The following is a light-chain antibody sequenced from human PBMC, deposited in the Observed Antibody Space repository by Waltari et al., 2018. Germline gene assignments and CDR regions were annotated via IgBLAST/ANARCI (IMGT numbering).Light chain of an antibody. CDR1: QSIFSNSKNKNY. J-gene: IGKJ4*01. V-gene: IGKV4-1*01. Sequence: DIVMTQSPDSLAVSLGERATINCKSSQSIFSNSKNKNYLAWYQQKPGQPPKLLLYWASTRESGVPDRFSGSGSGTDFSLTISSLQAEDVAVYYCQQYYNTPLTFGGGTKVEIK. CDR3: QQYYNTPLT. CDR2: WAS.